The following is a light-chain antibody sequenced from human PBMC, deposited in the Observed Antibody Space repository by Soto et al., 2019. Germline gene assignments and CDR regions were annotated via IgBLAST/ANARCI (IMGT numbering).Light chain of an antibody. J-gene: IGLJ2*01. CDR3: QSYDSTNVV. CDR2: EDN. Sequence: FMLTQPHSVSESPGKTVTISCTRSSGRIASNYVQWFQQRPGSAPTTVIYEDNQRPSGVPDRFSGSIDSSSNSASLTISGLKTEDEADYYCQSYDSTNVVFGGGTKVTVL. V-gene: IGLV6-57*04. CDR1: SGRIASNY.